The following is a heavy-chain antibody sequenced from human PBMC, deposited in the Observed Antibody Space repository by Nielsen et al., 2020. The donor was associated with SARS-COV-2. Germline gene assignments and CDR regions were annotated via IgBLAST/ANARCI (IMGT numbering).Heavy chain of an antibody. CDR2: ISSSSSHT. V-gene: IGHV3-11*03. J-gene: IGHJ4*03. CDR3: ARRGSQAYYFDY. D-gene: IGHD2-21*01. CDR1: GFTFSAYY. Sequence: GESLKISCAASGFTFSAYYMSWIRQAPGKGLEWISYISSSSSHTVYPDSVKGRFTISRDNAKNSLYLQMNSLRAEDTAVYYCARRGSQAYYFDYWGHGTLVTVSS.